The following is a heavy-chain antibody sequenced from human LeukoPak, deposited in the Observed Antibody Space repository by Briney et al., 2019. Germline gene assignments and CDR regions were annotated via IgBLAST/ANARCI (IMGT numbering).Heavy chain of an antibody. CDR1: GGSISSSSYY. V-gene: IGHV4-39*07. D-gene: IGHD3-3*01. CDR3: ARLEWLLAFWDY. Sequence: NSSETLSLTCTVSGGSISSSSYYWGWIRQPPGKGLEWIGSIYYSGSTYYNPSLKSRVTISVDTSKNQFSLKLSSVTAADTAVYYCARLEWLLAFWDYWGQGTLVTVSS. J-gene: IGHJ4*02. CDR2: IYYSGST.